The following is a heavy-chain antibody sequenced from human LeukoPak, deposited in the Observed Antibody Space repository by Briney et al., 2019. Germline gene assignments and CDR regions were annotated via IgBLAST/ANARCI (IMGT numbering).Heavy chain of an antibody. D-gene: IGHD1-1*01. CDR3: ARGRYPSNWFDP. J-gene: IGHJ5*02. Sequence: EASVKVSCKASGYTFTSYDINWVRQATGQGLEWMGWMNPNSGNTGYAQKFQGRVTMTRNTSISTAYMELSSLRSEDTAVYYCARGRYPSNWFDPWGQGTLVTVSS. CDR2: MNPNSGNT. V-gene: IGHV1-8*01. CDR1: GYTFTSYD.